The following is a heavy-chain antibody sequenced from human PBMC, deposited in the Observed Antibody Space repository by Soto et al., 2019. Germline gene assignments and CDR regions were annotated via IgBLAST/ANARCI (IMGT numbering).Heavy chain of an antibody. J-gene: IGHJ4*02. D-gene: IGHD2-8*02. Sequence: EVQLVESGGGLVKPGGSLRLSCAASGFTFSNAWMSWVRQAPGKGLEWVGRIKSKTDGGTTDYAAPVKGRFTISRDDSKNTLYLQMNGLKSEDTAVFNCTPGAGTGTGYWGQEPLVTVSS. CDR3: TPGAGTGTGY. V-gene: IGHV3-15*01. CDR1: GFTFSNAW. CDR2: IKSKTDGGTT.